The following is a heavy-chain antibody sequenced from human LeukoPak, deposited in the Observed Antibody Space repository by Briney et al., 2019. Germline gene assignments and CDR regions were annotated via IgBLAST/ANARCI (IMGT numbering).Heavy chain of an antibody. CDR2: TFGTETT. D-gene: IGHD4-17*01. J-gene: IGHJ4*02. Sequence: KSSETLSLTCSVSRSPMSGYYWSWIRQPPGKGLEWIGYTFGTETTDYNPSLKSRLVISVDTSKNQVSLTLKSVTAADTAFYYCARGSVTPDAGYWGPGILVTVSS. CDR1: RSPMSGYY. V-gene: IGHV4-59*01. CDR3: ARGSVTPDAGY.